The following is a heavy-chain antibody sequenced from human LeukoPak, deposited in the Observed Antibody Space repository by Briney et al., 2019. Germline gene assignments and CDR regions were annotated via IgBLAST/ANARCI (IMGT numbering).Heavy chain of an antibody. Sequence: TGGSLRLSCAASGFTFSSYSMNWVRQAPGKGLEWVSSISSSSSYIYYADSVKGRFTISRDNAKNSLYLQMNSLRAEDTAVYYCARGGSYLSAFDIWGQGTMVTVSS. CDR3: ARGGSYLSAFDI. D-gene: IGHD1-26*01. J-gene: IGHJ3*02. V-gene: IGHV3-21*04. CDR2: ISSSSSYI. CDR1: GFTFSSYS.